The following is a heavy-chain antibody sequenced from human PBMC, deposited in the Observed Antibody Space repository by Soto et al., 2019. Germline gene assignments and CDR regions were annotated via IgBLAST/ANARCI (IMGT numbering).Heavy chain of an antibody. CDR3: AKGSSGHHDSFDY. J-gene: IGHJ4*02. Sequence: QAGGSLRLSCAASGFTFKTYTMDWVRQAPGQGLEWVSAIIGSGTDTYYADSVKGRFTISRDNSKNTLYLLMNSLRAEDTAVYYCAKGSSGHHDSFDYWGPGTLVTVSS. V-gene: IGHV3-23*01. CDR2: IIGSGTDT. D-gene: IGHD3-22*01. CDR1: GFTFKTYT.